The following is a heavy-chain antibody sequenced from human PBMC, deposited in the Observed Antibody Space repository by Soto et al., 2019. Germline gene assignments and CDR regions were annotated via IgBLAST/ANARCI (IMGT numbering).Heavy chain of an antibody. CDR1: GFTFSSYG. CDR2: ISYDGSNK. CDR3: AKDLGAAAGTPYYYHGMDV. D-gene: IGHD6-13*01. Sequence: QVQLVESGGGVVQPGRSLRLSCAASGFTFSSYGMHWVRQAPGKGLEWVAVISYDGSNKYYADSVKGRFTISRDNSKNTLYLQMNSLRAEDTAVYYCAKDLGAAAGTPYYYHGMDVWGQGTTVTVSS. V-gene: IGHV3-30*18. J-gene: IGHJ6*02.